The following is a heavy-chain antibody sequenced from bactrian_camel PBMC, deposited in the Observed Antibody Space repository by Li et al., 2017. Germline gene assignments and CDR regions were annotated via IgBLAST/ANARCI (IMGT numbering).Heavy chain of an antibody. CDR2: LNSGRAGSP. J-gene: IGHJ4*01. D-gene: IGHD1*01. Sequence: QLVESGGGSVQAGGSLRLSCAAASGYSAVSLCMGWFRQAPGLEREPVAALNSGRAGSPWYRDSAKGRFTVSQDDAKYTVFLQMNNLKPEDTAMYYRAASTWIVYPDVDDVPRLTNRGNQGTQVTVS. V-gene: IGHV3S25*01. CDR1: GYSAVSLC.